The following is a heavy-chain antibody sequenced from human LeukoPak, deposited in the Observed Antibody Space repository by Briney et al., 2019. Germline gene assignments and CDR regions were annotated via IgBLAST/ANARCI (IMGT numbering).Heavy chain of an antibody. J-gene: IGHJ4*02. Sequence: GGSLRLSCAASGFTFSSYWMHWVRQAPGKGPVWVSRINSDGSSTSYADSVKGRFTISRDNAKNTLYLQMNSLRAEDTAVYYCARGSLWYDSSGHFDYWGQGTLVTVSS. D-gene: IGHD3-22*01. CDR2: INSDGSST. CDR1: GFTFSSYW. V-gene: IGHV3-74*01. CDR3: ARGSLWYDSSGHFDY.